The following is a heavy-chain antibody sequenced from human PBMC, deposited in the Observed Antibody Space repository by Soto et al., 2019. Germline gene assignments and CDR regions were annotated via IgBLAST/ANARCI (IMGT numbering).Heavy chain of an antibody. J-gene: IGHJ6*02. D-gene: IGHD3-10*01. CDR2: IIPIIGTA. CDR3: ARELKEPGSYYYYGLDV. CDR1: GGTFSSYG. Sequence: QVQLVQSGAEVKKPGSSVKVSCKASGGTFSSYGVTWVRQAPGQALEWMGGIIPIIGTAKYAQKFQGRVTITPDESTGTSSMDLSSLGFEDTVVYYCARELKEPGSYYYYGLDVWCQGTTVTVSS. V-gene: IGHV1-69*19.